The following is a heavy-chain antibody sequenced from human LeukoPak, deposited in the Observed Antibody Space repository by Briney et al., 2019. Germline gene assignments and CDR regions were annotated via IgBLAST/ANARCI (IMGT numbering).Heavy chain of an antibody. Sequence: GESLRISCKGSGYSFTSYWISWVRQMPGKGLEWMGRIDPSDSYTNYSPSFQGHVTISADKSICTAYLQWSSLKASDTAMYYCARQGLLWFGELLPPFDYWGQGTLVTVSS. D-gene: IGHD3-10*01. CDR1: GYSFTSYW. J-gene: IGHJ4*02. V-gene: IGHV5-10-1*01. CDR3: ARQGLLWFGELLPPFDY. CDR2: IDPSDSYT.